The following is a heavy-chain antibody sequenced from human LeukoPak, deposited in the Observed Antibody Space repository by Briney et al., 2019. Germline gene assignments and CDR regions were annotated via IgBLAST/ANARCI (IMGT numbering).Heavy chain of an antibody. V-gene: IGHV3-74*01. CDR2: LFSDASRT. CDR3: ARDARGSYYDYYYFDY. J-gene: IGHJ4*02. D-gene: IGHD1-26*01. Sequence: GGSLRLSCAASGFTVSTYWMHWVRQGPGKGLVWVSRLFSDASRTTYANSVKGRFTNSGDNAKNTLYLQMNSLRAEDTAVYYCARDARGSYYDYYYFDYWGQGTLVTVSS. CDR1: GFTVSTYW.